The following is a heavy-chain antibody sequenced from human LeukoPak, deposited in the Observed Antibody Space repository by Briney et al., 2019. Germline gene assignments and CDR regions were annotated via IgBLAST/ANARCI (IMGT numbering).Heavy chain of an antibody. V-gene: IGHV4-39*01. CDR3: ARGRYYYDSGGYQSPYYYMDV. J-gene: IGHJ6*03. D-gene: IGHD3-22*01. CDR1: GGSISINSYY. CDR2: IYYSGGT. Sequence: SETLSLTCTDSGGSISINSYYSGWIRQPPGKGLECIGSIYYSGGTYYNPPLRTRLTISVDTSKKQFSLKLSSVTAADTAVYYCARGRYYYDSGGYQSPYYYMDVWGKGTTVTVSS.